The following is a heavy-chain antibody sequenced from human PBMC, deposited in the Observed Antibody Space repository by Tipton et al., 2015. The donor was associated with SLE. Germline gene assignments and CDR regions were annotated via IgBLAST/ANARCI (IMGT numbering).Heavy chain of an antibody. CDR3: ARQNGYSDGGFTYGAAVVGLLNS. J-gene: IGHJ4*02. CDR1: GDSINSYY. D-gene: IGHD2-15*01. CDR2: VSFNGIT. V-gene: IGHV4-59*01. Sequence: TLSLTCSVSGDSINSYYWSWIRQTPGKGLEWIGYVSFNGITNYNPSLESRVSISLDRSRNQISLRLTSVTAADTAAYYCARQNGYSDGGFTYGAAVVGLLNSWGQGTLVTVSS.